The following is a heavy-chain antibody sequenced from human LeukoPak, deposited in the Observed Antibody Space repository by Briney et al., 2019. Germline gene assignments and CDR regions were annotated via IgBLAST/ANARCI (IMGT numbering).Heavy chain of an antibody. CDR2: IIPIFGTA. V-gene: IGHV1-69*05. CDR1: GGTFSSYA. CDR3: ARTLVAAGNNWFDP. Sequence: ASVKVSCKASGGTFSSYAISWVRQAPGQGLEWVGGIIPIFGTANYAQKFQGRVTITTDESTSTAYMELSSLRSEDTAVYYCARTLVAAGNNWFDPWGQGTLVTVSS. D-gene: IGHD6-13*01. J-gene: IGHJ5*02.